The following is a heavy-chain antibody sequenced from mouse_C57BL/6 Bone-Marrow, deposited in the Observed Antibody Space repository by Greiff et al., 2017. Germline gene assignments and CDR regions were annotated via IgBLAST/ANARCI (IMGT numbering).Heavy chain of an antibody. Sequence: DVQLQESGPELVKPGASVKIPCKASGYTFTDYNMDWVKQSHGKSLEWIGDINPNNGGTIYNQKFKGKATLTVDKSSSTAYMELRSLTSEDTAVYYCAREADVYLLYFDYWGQGTTLTVSS. CDR3: AREADVYLLYFDY. J-gene: IGHJ2*01. CDR2: INPNNGGT. V-gene: IGHV1-18*01. CDR1: GYTFTDYN. D-gene: IGHD6-1*01.